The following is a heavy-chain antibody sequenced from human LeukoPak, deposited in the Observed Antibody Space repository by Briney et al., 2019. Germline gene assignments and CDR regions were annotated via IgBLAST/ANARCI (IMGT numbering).Heavy chain of an antibody. J-gene: IGHJ6*03. Sequence: GRSLRLSCAASGFTFVDYAMHGVRHAPGKGLEWVSGISWNSGSIGYADSVKGRFTISRDNAKNTLYLQMNSLRVEDTAVYYCARSTTHPYYNYMDVWGKGTTVTLSS. CDR1: GFTFVDYA. D-gene: IGHD4-17*01. V-gene: IGHV3-9*01. CDR2: ISWNSGSI. CDR3: ARSTTHPYYNYMDV.